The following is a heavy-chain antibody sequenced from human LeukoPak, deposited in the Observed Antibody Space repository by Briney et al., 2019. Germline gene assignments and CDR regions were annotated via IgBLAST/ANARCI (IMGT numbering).Heavy chain of an antibody. CDR3: ARTYCSGGSCYGGFDC. CDR1: GFTFSSYA. V-gene: IGHV3-64*01. Sequence: GGSLRLSCAASGFTFSSYAMHWVRQAPGKGLEYVSAISSNGGSTYYANSVKGRFTISRDNSKNTLYLQMGSLRAEDMAVYYCARTYCSGGSCYGGFDCWGQGTLVTVSS. CDR2: ISSNGGST. D-gene: IGHD2-15*01. J-gene: IGHJ4*02.